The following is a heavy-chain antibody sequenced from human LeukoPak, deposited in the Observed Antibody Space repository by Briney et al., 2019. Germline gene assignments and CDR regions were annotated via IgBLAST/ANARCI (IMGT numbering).Heavy chain of an antibody. D-gene: IGHD6-13*01. V-gene: IGHV4-4*07. CDR1: GGSISSYY. Sequence: PSETLSLTCTVSGGSISSYYWSWLRQPAGKGLEWIGRIYTSGSTNYNPSLKSRVTMSVGTSKNQFSLQLSSVTAADTAVYYCARHLSSSWGKTEVDWFDPWGQGTLVTVSS. J-gene: IGHJ5*02. CDR2: IYTSGST. CDR3: ARHLSSSWGKTEVDWFDP.